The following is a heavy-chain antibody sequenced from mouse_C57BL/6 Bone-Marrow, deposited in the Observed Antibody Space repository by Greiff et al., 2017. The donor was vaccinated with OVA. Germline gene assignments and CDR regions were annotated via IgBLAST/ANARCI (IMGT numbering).Heavy chain of an antibody. CDR2: INPNNGGT. CDR1: GYTFTDYN. J-gene: IGHJ1*03. CDR3: ARRRYYGSSLDCYFDV. D-gene: IGHD1-1*01. V-gene: IGHV1-18*01. Sequence: VQLQQSGPELVKPGASVKIPCTASGYTFTDYNMDWVQQSHGKSLEWIGDINPNNGGTFYNQKFKGQATLTVDKSSSTAYMELRSLTSEDTAVYYCARRRYYGSSLDCYFDVWGTGTTVTVSS.